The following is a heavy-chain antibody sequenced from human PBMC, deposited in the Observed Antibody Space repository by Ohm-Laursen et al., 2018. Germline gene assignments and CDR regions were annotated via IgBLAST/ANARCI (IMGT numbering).Heavy chain of an antibody. J-gene: IGHJ4*02. Sequence: SLRLSCAASGFPFSSYGMHWVRQAPGKGLEWVALISYDGSNKYYADSVKGRFTISRDNSKNTLYLQMNSLRAEDTAVYYCARDRVGYSSGWFGLGYGFDYWGQGTLVTVSS. D-gene: IGHD6-19*01. V-gene: IGHV3-30*03. CDR3: ARDRVGYSSGWFGLGYGFDY. CDR1: GFPFSSYG. CDR2: ISYDGSNK.